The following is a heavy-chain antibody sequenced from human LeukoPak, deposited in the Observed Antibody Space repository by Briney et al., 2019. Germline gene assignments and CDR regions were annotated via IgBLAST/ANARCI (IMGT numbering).Heavy chain of an antibody. J-gene: IGHJ2*01. V-gene: IGHV3-30*14. CDR1: GFTFSNYA. CDR2: ISYDVKKD. CDR3: ARDLPEQLWPSGYFDL. Sequence: PGGSLRLSCAASGFTFSNYAMSWVRQTPDRVLEWVASISYDVKKDFYADSVKGRFTISRDNSKNTLYLQMNSLRAEDTAVYYCARDLPEQLWPSGYFDLWGRGTLVTVSS. D-gene: IGHD5-18*01.